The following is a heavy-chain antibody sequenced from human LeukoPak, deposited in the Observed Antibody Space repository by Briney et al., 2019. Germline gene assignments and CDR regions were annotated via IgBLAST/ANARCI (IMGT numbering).Heavy chain of an antibody. V-gene: IGHV3-23*01. J-gene: IGHJ3*02. CDR2: ISGSGSST. Sequence: PGGSLRLSCAASGFTFSSYSMNWVRQAPGKGLEWVSAISGSGSSTYYADSVKGRFTIPRDNSKNTLYLQMNSLRAEDTAVYYCAKDTAKAFDIWGQGTMVTVSS. CDR3: AKDTAKAFDI. CDR1: GFTFSSYS. D-gene: IGHD5-18*01.